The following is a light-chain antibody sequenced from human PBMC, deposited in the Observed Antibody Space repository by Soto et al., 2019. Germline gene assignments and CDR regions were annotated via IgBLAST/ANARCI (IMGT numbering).Light chain of an antibody. CDR3: QQYKSYPVT. J-gene: IGKJ4*01. V-gene: IGKV1-5*03. Sequence: DIQMTQSPSTLSASAGDRVTITCRARQSISTSLAWYQQKPGKAPNVLIYKASSLQTGVPSRFSGSGSGTEFTLTISSLQPDDFATYCCQQYKSYPVTFGGGTKVEIK. CDR1: QSISTS. CDR2: KAS.